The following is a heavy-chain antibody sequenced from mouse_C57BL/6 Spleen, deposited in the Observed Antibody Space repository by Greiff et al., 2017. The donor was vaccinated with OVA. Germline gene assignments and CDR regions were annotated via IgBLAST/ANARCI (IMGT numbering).Heavy chain of an antibody. D-gene: IGHD1-1*01. Sequence: VQLKESGAELVKPGASVKLSCTASGFNIKDYYMHWVKQRTEQGLEWIGRIDPEDGETKYAPKFQGKATITADTSSNTAYLQLSSLTSEDTAFYYCARSNYGSSYVYWYFDVWGTGTTVTVSS. CDR3: ARSNYGSSYVYWYFDV. CDR1: GFNIKDYY. J-gene: IGHJ1*03. CDR2: IDPEDGET. V-gene: IGHV14-2*01.